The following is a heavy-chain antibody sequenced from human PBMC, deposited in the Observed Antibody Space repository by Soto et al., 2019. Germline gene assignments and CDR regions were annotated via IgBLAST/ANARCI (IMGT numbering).Heavy chain of an antibody. CDR1: GFTFSSYS. CDR3: ARGGYYYGSGSYAFDI. Sequence: GGSLRLSCAASGFTFSSYSMNWVRQAPGKGLEWVSSISSSSSYIYYADSVKGRFTISRDNAKNSLYLQMNSLRAEDTDVYYCARGGYYYGSGSYAFDIWGQGTMVTVSS. V-gene: IGHV3-21*01. D-gene: IGHD3-10*01. CDR2: ISSSSSYI. J-gene: IGHJ3*02.